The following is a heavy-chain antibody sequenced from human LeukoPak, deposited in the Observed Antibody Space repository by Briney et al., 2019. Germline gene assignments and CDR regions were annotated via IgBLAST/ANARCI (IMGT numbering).Heavy chain of an antibody. Sequence: WVRQPPGKGLEWIGEINHSGSTNYNPSLKSRVTISVDTSKNQFSLKLSSVTAADPAVYYCARAGVWLLRYNWVDPWGQGTLVTVSS. D-gene: IGHD3-22*01. J-gene: IGHJ5*02. CDR2: INHSGST. V-gene: IGHV4-34*01. CDR3: ARAGVWLLRYNWVDP.